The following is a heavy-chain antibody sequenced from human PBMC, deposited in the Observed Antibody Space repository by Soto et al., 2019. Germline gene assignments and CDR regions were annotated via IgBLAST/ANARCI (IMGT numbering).Heavy chain of an antibody. CDR2: SYYSGYT. D-gene: IGHD2-8*01. J-gene: IGHJ6*02. CDR3: ARDLLRYWTRGMAV. V-gene: IGHV4-59*01. CDR1: GGSINTNN. Sequence: PETLSLTCTVAGGSINTNNRTWIRQPPGKGLEWSGSSYYSGYTMSIPSFRRQVTISVDTSKNQSSLRLTSVTAADTAVYYCARDLLRYWTRGMAVWGQGTTVPVAS.